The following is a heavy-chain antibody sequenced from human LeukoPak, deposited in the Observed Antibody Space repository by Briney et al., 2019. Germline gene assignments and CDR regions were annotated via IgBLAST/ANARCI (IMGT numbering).Heavy chain of an antibody. CDR2: IYYSGST. Sequence: SETLSLTCTVSGGSISSGGYYWSWIRQHPGKGLEWIGYIYYSGSTYYNPSLKSRVTISVDTSKNQFSLKLSSATAADTAVYYCARAAPDYGSGSYYKDYWGQGTLVTVSS. V-gene: IGHV4-31*03. D-gene: IGHD3-10*01. CDR3: ARAAPDYGSGSYYKDY. J-gene: IGHJ4*02. CDR1: GGSISSGGYY.